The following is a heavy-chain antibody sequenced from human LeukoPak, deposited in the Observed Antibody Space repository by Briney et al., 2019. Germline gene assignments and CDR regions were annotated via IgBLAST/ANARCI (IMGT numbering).Heavy chain of an antibody. J-gene: IGHJ3*02. D-gene: IGHD2-15*01. CDR1: GFPLSISY. Sequence: GGSLRLSCAASGFPLSISYMNWVRESAGRGLEWVSFIFRGGGTYYADSVKGRFTISRDNSKNTLFLQMNSLRAEDTAVYYCARGGVVYPDSFDIWGRGTMVTVSS. CDR2: IFRGGGT. V-gene: IGHV3-66*01. CDR3: ARGGVVYPDSFDI.